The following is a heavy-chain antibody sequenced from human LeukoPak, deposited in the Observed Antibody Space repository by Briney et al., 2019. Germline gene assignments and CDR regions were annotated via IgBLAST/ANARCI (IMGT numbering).Heavy chain of an antibody. D-gene: IGHD3-9*01. V-gene: IGHV1-2*02. CDR1: GFTFTGHY. Sequence: GASVKVSCKASGFTFTGHYMHWVRQAPGQGLEWMGWINPNSGGTNYAQKFQGRVTMTRDTSISTAYMELSRLRSDDTAVYYCAAGYYDILTGYHSYYFDYWGQGTLVTVSS. CDR3: AAGYYDILTGYHSYYFDY. CDR2: INPNSGGT. J-gene: IGHJ4*02.